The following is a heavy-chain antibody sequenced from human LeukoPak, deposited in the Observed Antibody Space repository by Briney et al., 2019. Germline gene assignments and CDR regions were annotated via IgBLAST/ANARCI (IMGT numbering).Heavy chain of an antibody. CDR3: AKEAVGPYAFDI. D-gene: IGHD6-19*01. J-gene: IGHJ3*02. V-gene: IGHV3-23*01. CDR1: GFTFSSYA. CDR2: ISGSGAST. Sequence: GGSLRLSCAASGFTFSSYAMSWVRQAPGKGLEWVSGISGSGASTYYADSVKGRFTISRDNSKNTPYLQMNSLRAEDTAVYYYAKEAVGPYAFDIWGQGTMVTVSS.